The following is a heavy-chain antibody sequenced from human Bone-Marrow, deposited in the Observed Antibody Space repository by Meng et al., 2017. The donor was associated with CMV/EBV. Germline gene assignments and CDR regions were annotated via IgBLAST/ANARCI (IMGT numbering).Heavy chain of an antibody. D-gene: IGHD6-6*01. CDR3: ARVRYSTSSGDAFDI. V-gene: IGHV3-21*01. CDR2: ISSSGTSI. J-gene: IGHJ3*02. CDR1: GFTFSRYT. Sequence: GESLKISCAVSGFTFSRYTMVWVRQAPGKGLEWVSSISSSGTSIYYADSVKGRFTISRDNAKNSLYLQMNSLRAEDTAVYYCARVRYSTSSGDAFDIWGQGTMVTVS.